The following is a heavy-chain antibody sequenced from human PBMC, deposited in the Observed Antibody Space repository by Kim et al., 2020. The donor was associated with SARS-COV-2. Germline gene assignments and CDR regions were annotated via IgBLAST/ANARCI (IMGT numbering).Heavy chain of an antibody. Sequence: ADTGRGRFNITRDNTKDALYMQMNSLRAEDTAVYYCAKGGIRSGWDWYCDYWGQGTLVSVSS. CDR3: AKGGIRSGWDWYCDY. J-gene: IGHJ4*02. V-gene: IGHV3-23*01. D-gene: IGHD6-19*01.